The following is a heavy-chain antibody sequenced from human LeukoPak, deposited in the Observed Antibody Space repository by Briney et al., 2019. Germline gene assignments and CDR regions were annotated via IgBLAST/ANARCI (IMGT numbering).Heavy chain of an antibody. CDR2: IYTSGGT. CDR1: GGSISSYY. V-gene: IGHV4-4*07. CDR3: ATRTYGSGSYPRDY. J-gene: IGHJ4*02. Sequence: SETLSLTCTVSGGSISSYYWSWIRQPAGKGLEWIGRIYTSGGTNYNPSLKSRVTMSVDTSKNQFSLKLSSVTAADTAVYYCATRTYGSGSYPRDYWGQGTLVTVSS. D-gene: IGHD3-10*01.